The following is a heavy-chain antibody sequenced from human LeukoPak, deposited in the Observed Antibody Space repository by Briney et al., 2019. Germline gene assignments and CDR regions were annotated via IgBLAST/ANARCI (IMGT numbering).Heavy chain of an antibody. CDR2: IFTSGNT. V-gene: IGHV4-4*07. CDR3: ARYLPHTYYYDSSGYYYFDY. J-gene: IGHJ4*02. D-gene: IGHD3-22*01. Sequence: SETLSLTCTVSGGSISSYSWSWIRQPAEEGLEWIGRIFTSGNTNYNPSLKSRVTISVDTSKNQFSLKLSSVTAADTAVYYCARYLPHTYYYDSSGYYYFDYWGQGTLVTVSS. CDR1: GGSISSYS.